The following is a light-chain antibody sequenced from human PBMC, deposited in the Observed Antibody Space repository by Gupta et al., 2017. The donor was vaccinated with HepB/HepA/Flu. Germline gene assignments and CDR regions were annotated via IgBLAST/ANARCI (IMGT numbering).Light chain of an antibody. V-gene: IGKV3-20*01. CDR3: QQYGSSPWT. CDR2: GAS. CDR1: QSVSSSY. J-gene: IGKJ1*01. Sequence: EIVLTQSPGTLSLSPGERATLSCRASQSVSSSYLAWYQQKPGQAPRLLIYGASSRAPGIPDRFRCRGVGADFPLPLRRTGPEDFAVYYCQQYGSSPWTFGQGTKVEIK.